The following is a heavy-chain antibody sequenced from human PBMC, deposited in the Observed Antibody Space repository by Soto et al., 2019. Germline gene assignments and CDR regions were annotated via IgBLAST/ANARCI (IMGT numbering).Heavy chain of an antibody. CDR3: AKATHDIVVVVAAKTNYYYYGMDV. J-gene: IGHJ6*02. Sequence: GVSLRLSCAASGFTFSSYAMSWVRQAPGKGLEWVSAISGSGGSTYYADSVKGRFTISRDNSKNTLYLQMNSLRAEDTAVYYCAKATHDIVVVVAAKTNYYYYGMDVWGQGTTVTVSS. CDR2: ISGSGGST. D-gene: IGHD2-15*01. CDR1: GFTFSSYA. V-gene: IGHV3-23*01.